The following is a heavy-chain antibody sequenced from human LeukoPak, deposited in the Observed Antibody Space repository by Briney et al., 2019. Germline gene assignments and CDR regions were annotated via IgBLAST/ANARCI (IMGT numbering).Heavy chain of an antibody. Sequence: GGSLRLSCAASGFTFSSYAMSWVRQAPGKGLEWVSAISGSGGSTYYADSVKGRFSISRDNSKNTLYLQMNSLRAEDTAVYYCATGGSGSYYFDYWGQGILVTVSS. D-gene: IGHD1-26*01. CDR1: GFTFSSYA. V-gene: IGHV3-23*01. CDR3: ATGGSGSYYFDY. J-gene: IGHJ4*02. CDR2: ISGSGGST.